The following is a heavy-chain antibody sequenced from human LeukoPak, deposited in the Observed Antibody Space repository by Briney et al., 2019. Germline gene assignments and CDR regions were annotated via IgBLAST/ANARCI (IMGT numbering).Heavy chain of an antibody. CDR2: INAGNGNT. Sequence: ASVKVSCKASRYTFTSYAMHWVRQAPGQRLEWMGWINAGNGNTKYSQKFQGRVTITRDTSASTAYMELSSLRSEDTAVYYCARGESIGYYDYVWGSYRYTLGFDYWGQGTLVTVSS. J-gene: IGHJ4*02. CDR3: ARGESIGYYDYVWGSYRYTLGFDY. CDR1: RYTFTSYA. D-gene: IGHD3-16*02. V-gene: IGHV1-3*01.